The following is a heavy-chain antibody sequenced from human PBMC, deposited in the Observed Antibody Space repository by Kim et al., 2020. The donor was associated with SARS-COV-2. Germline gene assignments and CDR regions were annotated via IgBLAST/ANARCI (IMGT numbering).Heavy chain of an antibody. J-gene: IGHJ6*02. Sequence: LKSRVTISVDTAQNQFSLKLSSVTAADTAVYYCARGNAHYYDSSGGGMDVWGQGTTVTVSS. CDR3: ARGNAHYYDSSGGGMDV. V-gene: IGHV4-34*01. D-gene: IGHD3-22*01.